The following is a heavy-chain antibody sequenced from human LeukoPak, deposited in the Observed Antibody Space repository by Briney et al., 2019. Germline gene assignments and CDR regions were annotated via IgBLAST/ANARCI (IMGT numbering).Heavy chain of an antibody. Sequence: GGSLRLSFAASGFTLCNAWLSWVPQAPGKGLEWVGRIKSKTDGGATDYGAPVKGRFTISRDDSKNTLYLQMNSLKTEDTAVYYCTTVALSNYELIRYFQHWGQGTLVTVSS. J-gene: IGHJ1*01. D-gene: IGHD4-11*01. CDR2: IKSKTDGGAT. CDR1: GFTLCNAW. V-gene: IGHV3-15*01. CDR3: TTVALSNYELIRYFQH.